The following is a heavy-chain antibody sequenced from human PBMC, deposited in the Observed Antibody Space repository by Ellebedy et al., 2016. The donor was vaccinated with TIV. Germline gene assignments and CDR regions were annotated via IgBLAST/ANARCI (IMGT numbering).Heavy chain of an antibody. V-gene: IGHV4-34*01. Sequence: SETLFLTXAVYGGSFSAHYWSWVRQSPGKGLEWIGEINHSGSTNYNPSLKSRVTISLDTSKNQFSLKLTSVTAADTAVYYCARDMGGSYYYWGQGTLVTVSS. J-gene: IGHJ4*02. CDR1: GGSFSAHY. CDR2: INHSGST. CDR3: ARDMGGSYYY. D-gene: IGHD1-26*01.